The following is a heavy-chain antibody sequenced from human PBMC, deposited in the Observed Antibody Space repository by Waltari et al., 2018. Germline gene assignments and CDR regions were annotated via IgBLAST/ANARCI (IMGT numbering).Heavy chain of an antibody. V-gene: IGHV3-53*01. Sequence: LIVSSNYMSWVRQAPGKGLEWVSVIYSGGGTHYAGSVKGRFTISRDNSKNTLHLQMNSLRAEDTAVYYCARVSLRDYYYGMDVWGQGTTVTVSS. J-gene: IGHJ6*02. CDR1: LIVSSNY. CDR2: IYSGGGT. CDR3: ARVSLRDYYYGMDV.